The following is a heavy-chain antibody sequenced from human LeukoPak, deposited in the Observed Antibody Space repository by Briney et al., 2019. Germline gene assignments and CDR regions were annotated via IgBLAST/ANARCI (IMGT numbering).Heavy chain of an antibody. CDR3: ARPTLAYYDSFGYYRDFDY. V-gene: IGHV1-69*13. Sequence: VASVKVSCKSSGGTFNTYTVNCVRQAPGQGLEWMGGIIPIHGTTNYAQKFQGRVTITADESTSTAYMELSSLRSEDTAVYYCARPTLAYYDSFGYYRDFDYWGQGTLVTVSS. J-gene: IGHJ4*02. CDR2: IIPIHGTT. CDR1: GGTFNTYT. D-gene: IGHD3-22*01.